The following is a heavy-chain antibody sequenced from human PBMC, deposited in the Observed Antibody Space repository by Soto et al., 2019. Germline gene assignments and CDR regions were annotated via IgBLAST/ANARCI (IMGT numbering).Heavy chain of an antibody. J-gene: IGHJ4*02. CDR1: GYTFTSYA. D-gene: IGHD6-6*01. V-gene: IGHV1-3*01. CDR2: INAGNGNT. Sequence: QVQLVQSGAEVKKPGASVKVSCKASGYTFTSYAMHWVRQAPGQRLEWMGWINAGNGNTKYSQKFQGRVTITRDTSASTADMELSSLRSEDTAVYYCARDQGWLAARPVGSDYWGQGTLVTVSS. CDR3: ARDQGWLAARPVGSDY.